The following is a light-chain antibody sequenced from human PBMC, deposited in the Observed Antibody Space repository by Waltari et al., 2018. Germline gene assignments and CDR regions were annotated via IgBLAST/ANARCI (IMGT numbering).Light chain of an antibody. CDR2: DAS. CDR1: QDINKY. Sequence: DILMTQSPSSLSASVGDRVTITCRASQDINKYVSWLQQSLGRAPKLLIYDASHLETGVPPRFTGSGSGTLFTLTIDSLRPEDVATYYCQQYGSLPLTFGEGTKLEI. V-gene: IGKV1-33*01. CDR3: QQYGSLPLT. J-gene: IGKJ4*01.